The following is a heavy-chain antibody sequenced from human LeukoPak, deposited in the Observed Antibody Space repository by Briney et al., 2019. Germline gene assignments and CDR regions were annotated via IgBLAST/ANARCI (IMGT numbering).Heavy chain of an antibody. CDR1: GYTFTSYD. CDR2: MNPNSGNT. Sequence: ASVKVSCKASGYTFTSYDINWVRQATGQGLEWMGWMNPNSGNTGYAQKFQGRVTMTRNTSISTAYMELSGLRSEDTAVYYCARGRGARGWFDPWGQGTLVTVSS. J-gene: IGHJ5*02. CDR3: ARGRGARGWFDP. V-gene: IGHV1-8*01.